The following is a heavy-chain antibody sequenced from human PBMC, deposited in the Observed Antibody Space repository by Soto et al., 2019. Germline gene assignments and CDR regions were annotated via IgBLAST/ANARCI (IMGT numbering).Heavy chain of an antibody. J-gene: IGHJ4*02. CDR3: AHSPVISGYCSSTSCYAELSQYYFDY. Sequence: QITLKESGPTLVKPTQTLTLTCTFSGFSLSTSGVGVGWIRQPPGKALEWLALIYWDDDKRYSPSLKSRLTITKDTSKNQVVLTMTNMDPVDTATYYCAHSPVISGYCSSTSCYAELSQYYFDYWGQGTLVTVSS. D-gene: IGHD2-2*01. CDR1: GFSLSTSGVG. CDR2: IYWDDDK. V-gene: IGHV2-5*02.